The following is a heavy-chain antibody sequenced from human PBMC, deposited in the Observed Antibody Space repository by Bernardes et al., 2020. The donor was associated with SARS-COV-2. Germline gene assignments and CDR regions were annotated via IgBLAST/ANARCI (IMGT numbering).Heavy chain of an antibody. V-gene: IGHV3-23*01. CDR2: ISSIDGST. Sequence: GESLRLPCAASGFTFTSPAMNAVRQAPGKGLEWVSAISSIDGSTYYADSVKGRFTISRDNSKNTLYLQMNSLRAEDTAVYYCAKGTPNSDDSSVYYYVSPVYFDYWGQGTLVTVSS. J-gene: IGHJ4*02. D-gene: IGHD3-22*01. CDR1: GFTFTSPA. CDR3: AKGTPNSDDSSVYYYVSPVYFDY.